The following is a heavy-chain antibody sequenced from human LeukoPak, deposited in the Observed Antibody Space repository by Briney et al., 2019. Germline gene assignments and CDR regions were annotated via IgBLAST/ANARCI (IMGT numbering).Heavy chain of an antibody. J-gene: IGHJ4*02. CDR2: ISTYNGNT. CDR3: AREILSGYSYY. Sequence: ASVKVSCKASGYTFTSYGVTWVRQAPGQGLEWMGWISTYNGNTNYAQKLQGRVTMTTDISTSTAYMELRSLRSDDTAVYYCAREILSGYSYYWGQGTLVTVSS. D-gene: IGHD3-9*01. V-gene: IGHV1-18*01. CDR1: GYTFTSYG.